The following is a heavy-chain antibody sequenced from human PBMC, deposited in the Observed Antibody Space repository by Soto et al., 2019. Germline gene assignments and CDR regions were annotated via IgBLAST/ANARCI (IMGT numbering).Heavy chain of an antibody. CDR2: IWYDGSNK. V-gene: IGHV3-33*01. CDR3: ARDPPLGIFGVDKSYGMDV. Sequence: VGSLRLSCAASGFTFSSYGMHWVRQAPGKGLEGVAVIWYDGSNKYYADSVKGRFTISRDNSKNTLYLQMNSLRADDTAVYYCARDPPLGIFGVDKSYGMDVWGQGTTVTVSS. D-gene: IGHD3-3*01. CDR1: GFTFSSYG. J-gene: IGHJ6*02.